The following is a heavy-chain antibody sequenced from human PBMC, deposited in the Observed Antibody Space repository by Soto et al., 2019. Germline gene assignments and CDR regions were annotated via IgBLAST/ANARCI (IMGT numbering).Heavy chain of an antibody. Sequence: QVQLQQSGPGLVKPSQTLSLVCSISGDSVSSTSATWSWIRQSPSRGLEWLGRTYYRSKWYNDYAVSVESRTAXPXDXXKNQLSLHLSSVTPEDTALYFCARDGSGFHWYFDLWGRGTLVTVSS. CDR3: ARDGSGFHWYFDL. D-gene: IGHD6-19*01. J-gene: IGHJ2*01. CDR2: TYYRSKWYN. V-gene: IGHV6-1*01. CDR1: GDSVSSTSAT.